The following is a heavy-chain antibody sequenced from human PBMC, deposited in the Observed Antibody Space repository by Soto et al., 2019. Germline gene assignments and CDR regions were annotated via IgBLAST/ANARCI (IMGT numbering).Heavy chain of an antibody. V-gene: IGHV3-48*03. CDR1: GFTFSSYE. J-gene: IGHJ6*02. CDR2: ISSSDSRI. Sequence: PGGSLRLSCAASGFTFSSYEMNWVRQAPGKGLEWVSYISSSDSRIHYADFVKGRFTISRDNAKNSLYLQMNSLRAEDTAVYYCAREEQQNYYYHGMDVWGQGTTVTVSS. CDR3: AREEQQNYYYHGMDV. D-gene: IGHD6-13*01.